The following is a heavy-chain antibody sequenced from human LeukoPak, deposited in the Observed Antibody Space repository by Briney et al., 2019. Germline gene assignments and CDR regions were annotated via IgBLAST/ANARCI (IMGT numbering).Heavy chain of an antibody. Sequence: PSETLSLACTVSGYSISSGYYWGWIRQPPGKGLEWIGSIYHSGSTHYNPSLKSRVTISVDTSKNQFSLKLSSVTASDTAVYYCAREAFSSGYYDGYWGQGTLVTVSS. CDR3: AREAFSSGYYDGY. V-gene: IGHV4-38-2*02. CDR2: IYHSGST. CDR1: GYSISSGYY. D-gene: IGHD3-22*01. J-gene: IGHJ4*02.